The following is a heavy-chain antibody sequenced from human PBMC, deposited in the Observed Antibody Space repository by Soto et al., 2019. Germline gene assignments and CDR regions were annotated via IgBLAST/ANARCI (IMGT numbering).Heavy chain of an antibody. CDR2: IIPIFGTT. CDR3: AGYWPRDSSSFSRLYYGMAV. Sequence: QVQLVQSGAEVKKPGSSVKVSCKASGGTTSSYAISWVRQAPGPGLEWMGGIIPIFGTTNYAQKFQGRVTITADKSTDTVYREVSSLRSEDTAVYYCAGYWPRDSSSFSRLYYGMAVWGHGTTVTVSS. D-gene: IGHD6-6*01. V-gene: IGHV1-69*06. CDR1: GGTTSSYA. J-gene: IGHJ6*02.